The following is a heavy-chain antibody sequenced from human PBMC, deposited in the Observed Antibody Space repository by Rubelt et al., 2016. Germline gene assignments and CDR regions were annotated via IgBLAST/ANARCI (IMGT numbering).Heavy chain of an antibody. CDR1: GSISSGGYS. J-gene: IGHJ5*02. V-gene: IGHV4-30-4*07. CDR3: ARRGSRGAYPT. Sequence: GSISSGGYSWSWIRQPPGKGLEWIGYIYYSGSTYYNPSLRSRVTISVDTSKNQFSLKLSSVTAADTAVYYCARRGSRGAYPTWGQGTLVTVSS. D-gene: IGHD3-10*01. CDR2: IYYSGST.